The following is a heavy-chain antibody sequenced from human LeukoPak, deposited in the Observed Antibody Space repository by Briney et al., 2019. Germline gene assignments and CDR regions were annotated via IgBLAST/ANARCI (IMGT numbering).Heavy chain of an antibody. Sequence: GGSLRPSCAASGFTFSSYSMNWVRQAPGKGLEWVSSISSSSSYIYYADSVKGRFTISRDNAKNSLYLQMNGLRAEDTAVYYCASEDYDSSGYYCYWGQGTLVTVSS. D-gene: IGHD3-22*01. CDR1: GFTFSSYS. CDR3: ASEDYDSSGYYCY. J-gene: IGHJ4*02. V-gene: IGHV3-21*01. CDR2: ISSSSSYI.